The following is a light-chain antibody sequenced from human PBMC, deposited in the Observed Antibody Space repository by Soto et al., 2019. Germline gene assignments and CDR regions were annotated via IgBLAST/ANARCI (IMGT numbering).Light chain of an antibody. V-gene: IGKV1-5*03. CDR1: QGISGW. CDR2: KAS. CDR3: QQYDSYSRT. Sequence: DIEMTQSPSTLSASVGDRVTITCRASQGISGWLAWYQQKPGKAPKLLIYKASTLETGVPSRFSGSGSGTEFTLTIISLQPDDFATYYCQQYDSYSRTFGQGTKVESK. J-gene: IGKJ1*01.